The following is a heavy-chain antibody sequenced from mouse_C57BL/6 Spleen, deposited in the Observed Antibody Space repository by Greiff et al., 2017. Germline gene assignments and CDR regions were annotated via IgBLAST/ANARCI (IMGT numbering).Heavy chain of an antibody. D-gene: IGHD3-1*01. Sequence: EVKLMESGPGMVKPSQSLSLTCTVTGYSITSGYDWHWIRHFPGNKLEWMGYISYSGSTNYNPSLKSRISITHDTSKNHFFLKLNSVTTEDTATYYCARESNFGAMDYWGQGTSVTVSS. V-gene: IGHV3-1*01. CDR1: GYSITSGYD. CDR3: ARESNFGAMDY. CDR2: ISYSGST. J-gene: IGHJ4*01.